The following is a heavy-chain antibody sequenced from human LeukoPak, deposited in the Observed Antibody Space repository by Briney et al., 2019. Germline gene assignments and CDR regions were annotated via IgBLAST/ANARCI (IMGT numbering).Heavy chain of an antibody. V-gene: IGHV3-72*01. CDR3: TTSPDSGANVFDI. Sequence: GGSLRLSCAGSGFTFSDYYIDWVRQAPGKGLEWVGRMRNKANRYTTGNAASVTGRFTISRDDSKKLVFLQMNSLKIEDTAVYYCTTSPDSGANVFDIWGQGTRVTVSS. CDR1: GFTFSDYY. CDR2: MRNKANRYTT. D-gene: IGHD1-26*01. J-gene: IGHJ3*02.